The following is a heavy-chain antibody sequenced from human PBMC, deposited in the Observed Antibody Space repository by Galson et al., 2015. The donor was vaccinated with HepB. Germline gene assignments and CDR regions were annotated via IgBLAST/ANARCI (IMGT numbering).Heavy chain of an antibody. CDR2: IIPIFGTA. Sequence: SVKVSCKASGGTFSSYAISWVRQAPGQGLEWMGGIIPIFGTANYAQKFQGRVTITADESTSTAYMELSSLRSEDTAVYYCATRGSSTSKRGPMTPNYYYHYMGGWGKGTTVTVSS. CDR3: ATRGSSTSKRGPMTPNYYYHYMGG. J-gene: IGHJ6*03. V-gene: IGHV1-69*13. CDR1: GGTFSSYA. D-gene: IGHD2-2*01.